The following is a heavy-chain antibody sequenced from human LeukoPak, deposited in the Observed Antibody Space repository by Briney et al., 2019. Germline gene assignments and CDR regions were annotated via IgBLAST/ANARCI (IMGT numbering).Heavy chain of an antibody. Sequence: PGGSLRLSCAASGFTFSSYSMNWVRQAPGKGLEWVSSISSSSAHIYYADSVKARFTISRDNAKNSLYLQMDSLRAEDTAVYYCARDLFDYWGQGTLVTVSS. CDR1: GFTFSSYS. V-gene: IGHV3-21*01. CDR2: ISSSSAHI. CDR3: ARDLFDY. J-gene: IGHJ4*02.